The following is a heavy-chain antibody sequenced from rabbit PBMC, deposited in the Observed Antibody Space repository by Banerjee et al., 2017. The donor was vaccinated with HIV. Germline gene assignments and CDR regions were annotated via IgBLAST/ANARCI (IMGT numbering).Heavy chain of an antibody. CDR2: IYAGSSGST. V-gene: IGHV1S40*01. J-gene: IGHJ4*01. Sequence: QSLEESGGDLVKPGASLTLTCTASGFSFSSSYYMCWVRQAPGKGLEWIACIYAGSSGSTYYASWAKGRFTISKTSSTTVTLQMTSLTAADTATYFCAREPNSGYYNLWGPGTLVTVS. CDR1: GFSFSSSYY. D-gene: IGHD1-1*01. CDR3: AREPNSGYYNL.